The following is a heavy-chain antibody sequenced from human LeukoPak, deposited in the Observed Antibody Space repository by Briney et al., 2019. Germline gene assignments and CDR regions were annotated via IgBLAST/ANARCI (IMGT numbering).Heavy chain of an antibody. D-gene: IGHD1-26*01. V-gene: IGHV4-34*01. CDR3: ARGLFFGGSYYRAFDI. CDR1: VGSFRGYY. CDR2: INHSGST. Sequence: SETLSLTCAVYVGSFRGYYWSWIRQSPGKGLEWIGEINHSGSTKHNPSPKSRVIISVDTSKNQFSLKLTSVTAADTAKYYCARGLFFGGSYYRAFDIWSQGKMVTVSS. J-gene: IGHJ3*02.